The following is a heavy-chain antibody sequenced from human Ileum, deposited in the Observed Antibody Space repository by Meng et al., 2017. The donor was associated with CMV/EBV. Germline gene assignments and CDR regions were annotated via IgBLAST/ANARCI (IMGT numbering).Heavy chain of an antibody. D-gene: IGHD1-26*01. J-gene: IGHJ4*02. CDR1: GGCFSGYS. V-gene: IGHV4-34*01. CDR3: ARREDSGSYYSDY. CDR2: INHSGST. Sequence: CAVCGGCFSGYSWGWIRQRPGTELEWIGEINHSGSTNYDPSLKSRVTISVNTSKNQFSQKLSSVTAAATAVYCCARREDSGSYYSDYWGQGTLVTVSS.